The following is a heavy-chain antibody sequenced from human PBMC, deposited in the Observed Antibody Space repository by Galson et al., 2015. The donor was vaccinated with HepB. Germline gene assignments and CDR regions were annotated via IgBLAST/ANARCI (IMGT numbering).Heavy chain of an antibody. D-gene: IGHD2-15*01. V-gene: IGHV1-69*13. CDR1: GGTFSSYA. Sequence: SVKVSCKASGGTFSSYAISWVRQAPGQGLEWMGGIIPIYGTANYAQKFQGRVTITADESTSTAYMELSSLRFDDTAVYYCARVGGKLGYCSGGSCSNWFDPGGQGTLGPVSA. J-gene: IGHJ5*02. CDR2: IIPIYGTA. CDR3: ARVGGKLGYCSGGSCSNWFDP.